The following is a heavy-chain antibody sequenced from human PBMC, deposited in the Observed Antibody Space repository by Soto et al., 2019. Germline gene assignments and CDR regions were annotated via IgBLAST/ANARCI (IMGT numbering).Heavy chain of an antibody. CDR3: ARDYGSGSYYGYYYYYYMDV. CDR2: MNPNSGNT. J-gene: IGHJ6*03. D-gene: IGHD3-10*01. V-gene: IGHV1-8*01. CDR1: GYTFTSYD. Sequence: EASVKVSCKASGYTFTSYDINWVRQATGQGLEWMGWMNPNSGNTGYAQKFQGRVTMTRNTSISTAYMELSSLRSEDTAVYYCARDYGSGSYYGYYYYYYMDVWGKGTTVTVSS.